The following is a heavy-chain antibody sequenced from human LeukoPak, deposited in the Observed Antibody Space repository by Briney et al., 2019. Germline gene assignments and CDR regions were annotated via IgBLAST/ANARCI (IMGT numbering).Heavy chain of an antibody. D-gene: IGHD2-2*01. J-gene: IGHJ4*02. CDR2: ISGNNDNP. CDR1: GYTLSNFG. CDR3: AGDGTSTDDY. Sequence: ASVRVSCKTSGYTLSNFGINWVRQAPGQGLEWMGWISGNNDNPNYGQKFQGRFTVTTDSSTSTAYMELRNLTFDDTAVYYCAGDGTSTDDYWGQGTLVTVSS. V-gene: IGHV1-18*01.